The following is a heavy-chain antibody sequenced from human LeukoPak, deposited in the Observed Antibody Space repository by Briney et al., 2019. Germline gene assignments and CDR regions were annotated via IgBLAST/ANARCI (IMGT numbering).Heavy chain of an antibody. CDR2: INPHSGDT. Sequence: GASVKVSCKASGYTFTDYYIHWVRQAPGQGLQWMGWINPHSGDTNYAQKFQGRVTVTRDTSISTAYMELSRLTSGDTAIYYCARSDRPRYYYYYYMDVWGKGTTVTVSS. D-gene: IGHD2-21*02. CDR1: GYTFTDYY. CDR3: ARSDRPRYYYYYYMDV. J-gene: IGHJ6*03. V-gene: IGHV1-2*02.